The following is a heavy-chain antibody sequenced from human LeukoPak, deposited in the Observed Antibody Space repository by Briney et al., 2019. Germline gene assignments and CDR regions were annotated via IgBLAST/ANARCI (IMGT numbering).Heavy chain of an antibody. V-gene: IGHV3-66*01. Sequence: GGSLRLSCAASGFIFSTYSMNWVRQAPGKGLEWVSVIYSGGSTYYADSVKGRFTISRDNSKNTLYLQMNSLRAEDTAVYYCASGVRSYYYMDVWGKGTTVTISS. CDR2: IYSGGST. CDR1: GFIFSTYS. J-gene: IGHJ6*03. D-gene: IGHD4-17*01. CDR3: ASGVRSYYYMDV.